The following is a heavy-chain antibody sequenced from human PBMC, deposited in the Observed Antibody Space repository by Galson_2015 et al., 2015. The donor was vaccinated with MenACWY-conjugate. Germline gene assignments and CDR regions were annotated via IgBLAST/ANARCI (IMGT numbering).Heavy chain of an antibody. Sequence: SLRLSCAASGITFSSYSMTWVRQAPGKGLEWVSVITSGGGATYYTDSVKGRFTISRDNSKNTLYLQINSLRAEDTAVYYCAKDPNGDYLGACDYWGQGTLVTVSS. CDR2: ITSGGGAT. V-gene: IGHV3-23*01. CDR1: GITFSSYS. CDR3: AKDPNGDYLGACDY. J-gene: IGHJ4*03. D-gene: IGHD4-17*01.